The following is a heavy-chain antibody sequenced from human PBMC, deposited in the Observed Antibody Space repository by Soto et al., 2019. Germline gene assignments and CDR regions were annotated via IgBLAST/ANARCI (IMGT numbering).Heavy chain of an antibody. D-gene: IGHD2-2*02. Sequence: SGGSLRLSCVGSGFTFSTYSINWVRQAPGKGLEWVSSISSRSDIYYADSVKGRFTISRDNAKNSVSLQMNSLRAEDTAVYYCAREYTAWPLAYGLDVWGQGTTVTVSS. CDR2: ISSRSDI. CDR3: AREYTAWPLAYGLDV. V-gene: IGHV3-21*01. J-gene: IGHJ6*02. CDR1: GFTFSTYS.